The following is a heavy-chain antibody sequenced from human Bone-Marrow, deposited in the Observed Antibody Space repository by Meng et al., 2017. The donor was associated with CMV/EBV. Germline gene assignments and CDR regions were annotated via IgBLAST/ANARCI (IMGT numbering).Heavy chain of an antibody. CDR2: ISSSGSTI. CDR1: GFTFSDYY. J-gene: IGHJ4*02. V-gene: IGHV3-11*01. Sequence: GESLKISCAASGFTFSDYYMSWIRQAPGKGLEWVSYISSSGSTIYYADSVKGRFTISRDNAKNSLYLQMNSVRAEDTAVYYCASRAGYSSGWYDSYWGQGTLVTVSS. D-gene: IGHD6-19*01. CDR3: ASRAGYSSGWYDSY.